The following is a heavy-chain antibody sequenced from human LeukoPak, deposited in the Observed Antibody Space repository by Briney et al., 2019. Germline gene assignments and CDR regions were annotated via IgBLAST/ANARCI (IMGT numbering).Heavy chain of an antibody. D-gene: IGHD2-21*02. CDR1: GFTFSSYG. J-gene: IGHJ3*02. CDR2: IRYDGSNK. V-gene: IGHV3-30*02. CDR3: ARDIVVVTLDAFDI. Sequence: GGSLRLSCAASGFTFSSYGMHWVRQAPGKGLEWVAFIRYDGSNKYYADSVKGRFTISRDNSKNTLYLQMNSLRAEDTAVYYCARDIVVVTLDAFDIWGQGTMVTVSS.